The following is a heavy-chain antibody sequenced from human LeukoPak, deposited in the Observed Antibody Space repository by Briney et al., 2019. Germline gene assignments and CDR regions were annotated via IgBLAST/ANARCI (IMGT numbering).Heavy chain of an antibody. Sequence: PVKVSCKTSGGTFNNSAISWVRQAPGQGLEWLGGIMPLFGTAGYAQKFQGRVTITKDESTRTVYLELTSLTSDDTAVYYCARDVHGDYGSGWFDPWGQGTLVSVSS. V-gene: IGHV1-69*05. CDR1: GGTFNNSA. J-gene: IGHJ5*02. D-gene: IGHD4-17*01. CDR2: IMPLFGTA. CDR3: ARDVHGDYGSGWFDP.